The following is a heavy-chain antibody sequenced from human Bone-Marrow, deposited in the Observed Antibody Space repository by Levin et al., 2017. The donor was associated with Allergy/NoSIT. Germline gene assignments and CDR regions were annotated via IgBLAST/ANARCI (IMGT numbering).Heavy chain of an antibody. D-gene: IGHD3-3*01. CDR3: ARAGYYDFWSGYYILELDY. V-gene: IGHV4-34*01. CDR2: INHSGST. CDR1: GGSFSGYY. Sequence: PSQTLSLTCAVYGGSFSGYYWSWIRQPPGKGLEWIGEINHSGSTNYNPSLKSRVTISVDTSKNQFSLKLSSVTAADTAVYYCARAGYYDFWSGYYILELDYWGQGTLVTVSS. J-gene: IGHJ4*02.